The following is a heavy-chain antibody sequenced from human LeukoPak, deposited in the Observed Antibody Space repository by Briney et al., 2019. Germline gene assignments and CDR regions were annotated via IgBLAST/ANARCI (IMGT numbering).Heavy chain of an antibody. CDR1: GYTFTSYY. V-gene: IGHV1-46*01. D-gene: IGHD3-10*01. Sequence: ASVKVSCKASGYTFTSYYLHWVRQAPGQGLEWMGVITASGGGTTYAQKFQGRVTMTRDTSSSTVYMELTSLRSEDTAVYYCARDVFGLDYWGQGTLVTVSS. J-gene: IGHJ4*02. CDR2: ITASGGGT. CDR3: ARDVFGLDY.